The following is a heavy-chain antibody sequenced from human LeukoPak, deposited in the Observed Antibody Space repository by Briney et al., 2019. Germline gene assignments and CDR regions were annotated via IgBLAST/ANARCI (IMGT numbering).Heavy chain of an antibody. CDR2: IYTSGST. V-gene: IGHV4-61*02. D-gene: IGHD4-17*01. J-gene: IGHJ3*02. CDR1: GDSVSTGSYY. CDR3: ASLSRKVTIDT. Sequence: SQTLSLTCTVSGDSVSTGSYYWSWIRQPAGKGLEWIGRIYTSGSTNYNPSLKSRVTISLDTSKNQFSLKLSSVTAAGTAVYYCASLSRKVTIDTWGQGTLVTVSS.